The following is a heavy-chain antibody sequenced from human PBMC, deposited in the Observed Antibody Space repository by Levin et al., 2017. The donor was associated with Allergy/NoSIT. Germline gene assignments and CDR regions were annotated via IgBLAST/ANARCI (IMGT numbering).Heavy chain of an antibody. CDR2: ISSSGST. D-gene: IGHD3-16*02. Sequence: SETLSLTCTVSGGSIFNYYWTWIRQPPGEGLEWIGSISSSGSTNYNPSLRGRVIFSLDTSKNQLSLKMSSVTAADTAVYYCARGLGGSSRYTHGYWGQGTLVTVSS. CDR3: ARGLGGSSRYTHGY. V-gene: IGHV4-59*01. J-gene: IGHJ4*02. CDR1: GGSIFNYY.